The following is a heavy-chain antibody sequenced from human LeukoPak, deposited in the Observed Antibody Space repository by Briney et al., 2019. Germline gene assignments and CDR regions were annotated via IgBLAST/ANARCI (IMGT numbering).Heavy chain of an antibody. CDR2: ISAYNGNT. D-gene: IGHD3-10*01. V-gene: IGHV1-18*01. J-gene: IGHJ5*02. Sequence: ASVKVSCTASGYTFTSYGISWVRQAPGQGLEWMGWISAYNGNTNYAQKLQGRVTMTTDTSTSTAYMELRSLRSDDTAVYYCARVFNYYGSGSYYRWFDPWGQGTLVTVSS. CDR3: ARVFNYYGSGSYYRWFDP. CDR1: GYTFTSYG.